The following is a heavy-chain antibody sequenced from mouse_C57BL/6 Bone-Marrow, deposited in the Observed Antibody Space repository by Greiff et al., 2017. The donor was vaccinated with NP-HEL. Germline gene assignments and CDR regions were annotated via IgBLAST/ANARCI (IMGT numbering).Heavy chain of an antibody. Sequence: VQLQQPGAELVKPGASVKLSCKASGYTFTSYWMQWVKQRPGQGLEWIGEIDPSDSYTNYNQKFKGKATLTVDTSSSTAYMQLSSLTYEDSAVYYCARGDGNFYFDYWGQGTTLTVSS. CDR1: GYTFTSYW. D-gene: IGHD2-1*01. CDR2: IDPSDSYT. J-gene: IGHJ2*01. V-gene: IGHV1-50*01. CDR3: ARGDGNFYFDY.